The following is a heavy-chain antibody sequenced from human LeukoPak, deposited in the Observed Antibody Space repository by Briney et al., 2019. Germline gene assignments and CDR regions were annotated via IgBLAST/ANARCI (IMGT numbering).Heavy chain of an antibody. CDR1: GFTFSSYA. CDR2: ISGSGGSA. D-gene: IGHD6-19*01. CDR3: AKDRAGGAGTRFDY. Sequence: GGSLRLSCAASGFTFSSYAMSWVRQAPGKGLEWVSAISGSGGSAYYADSVKGRFTISRDNSKNTLYLQVNSLRAEDTAVYYCAKDRAGGAGTRFDYWGQGTLVTVSS. J-gene: IGHJ4*02. V-gene: IGHV3-23*01.